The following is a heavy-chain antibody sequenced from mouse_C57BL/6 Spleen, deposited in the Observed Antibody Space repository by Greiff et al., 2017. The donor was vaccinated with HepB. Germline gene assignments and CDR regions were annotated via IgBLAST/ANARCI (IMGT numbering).Heavy chain of an antibody. CDR2: ISGGGGNT. CDR1: GFTFSSYT. CDR3: ARQITTVVDYFDY. D-gene: IGHD1-1*01. J-gene: IGHJ2*01. Sequence: DVMLVESGGGLVKPGGSLKLSCAASGFTFSSYTMSWVRQTPEKRLEWVATISGGGGNTYYPDSVKGRFTISRDNAKNTLYLQMSSLRSEDTALYYCARQITTVVDYFDYWGQGTTLTVSS. V-gene: IGHV5-9*01.